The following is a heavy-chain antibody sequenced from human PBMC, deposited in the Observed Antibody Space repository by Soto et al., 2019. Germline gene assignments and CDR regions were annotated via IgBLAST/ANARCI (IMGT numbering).Heavy chain of an antibody. V-gene: IGHV4-39*07. CDR1: GGSISSNIYH. J-gene: IGHJ5*02. CDR3: AREGAAGTPFDV. Sequence: SETLSLTCTVSGGSISSNIYHWGWIRQPPGKGLEWIGRIYNSGRTYYNASLKSRVSISVDTSKNQFSLKLSSVTAADTAVYYCAREGAAGTPFDVWGQGTLVTVSS. CDR2: IYNSGRT. D-gene: IGHD6-13*01.